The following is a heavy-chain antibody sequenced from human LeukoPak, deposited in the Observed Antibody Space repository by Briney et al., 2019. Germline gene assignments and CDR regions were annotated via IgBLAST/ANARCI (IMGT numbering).Heavy chain of an antibody. D-gene: IGHD5-18*01. CDR1: GFTVSSNC. CDR3: ARKVGYGYALDY. CDR2: LCSGGST. V-gene: IGHV3-53*01. J-gene: IGHJ4*02. Sequence: PGGSLRLSCAASGFTVSSNCMTWVRQAPGMGLEWVSVLCSGGSTYYADSVKGRFTISTDNSKNTLYLQMNSLRAEDTAVYYCARKVGYGYALDYWGQGTWSPSPQ.